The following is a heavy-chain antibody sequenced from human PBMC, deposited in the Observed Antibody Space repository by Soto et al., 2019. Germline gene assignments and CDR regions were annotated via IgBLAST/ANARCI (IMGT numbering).Heavy chain of an antibody. CDR1: GYTFISYG. J-gene: IGHJ4*02. CDR3: ARDNGASSTPHTNDY. V-gene: IGHV1-18*01. CDR2: ISAYNGHT. Sequence: ASVKVSCKASGYTFISYGISWVRRAPGQGLEWMGWISAYNGHTKYAQKFQGRVTMTTDTATSTAYMELRRLTSDDTALYYCARDNGASSTPHTNDYWGQGTLVTVSS. D-gene: IGHD2-8*01.